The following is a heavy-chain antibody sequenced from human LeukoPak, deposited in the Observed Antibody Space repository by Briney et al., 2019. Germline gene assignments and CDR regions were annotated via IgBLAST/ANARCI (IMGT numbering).Heavy chain of an antibody. V-gene: IGHV3-23*01. J-gene: IGHJ4*02. D-gene: IGHD1-1*01. Sequence: GGSLRLSCAASGFTFSSYAMTWVRHAPGKGLEWLSGISGSGGTTYYADSVKGRFTISRDNSKNTLSLQMNSLRAADTAVYYCGKVVWTVSGPTDYWGQGTLAAVSS. CDR3: GKVVWTVSGPTDY. CDR2: ISGSGGTT. CDR1: GFTFSSYA.